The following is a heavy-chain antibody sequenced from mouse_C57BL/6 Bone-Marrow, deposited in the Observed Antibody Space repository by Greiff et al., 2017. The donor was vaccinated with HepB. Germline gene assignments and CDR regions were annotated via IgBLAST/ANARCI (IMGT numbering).Heavy chain of an antibody. CDR2: IYPGDGDT. CDR1: GYAFSSSW. Sequence: VQVVESGPELVKPGASVKISCKASGYAFSSSWMNWVKQRPGKGLEWIGRIYPGDGDTNYNGKFKGKATLTADKSSSTAYMQLSSLTSEDSAVYFCARGGSSYLRYFDVWGTGTTVTVSS. CDR3: ARGGSSYLRYFDV. J-gene: IGHJ1*03. V-gene: IGHV1-82*01. D-gene: IGHD1-1*01.